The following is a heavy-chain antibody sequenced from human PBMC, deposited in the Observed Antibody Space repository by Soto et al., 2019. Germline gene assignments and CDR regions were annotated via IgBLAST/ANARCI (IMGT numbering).Heavy chain of an antibody. Sequence: GPEVKKPGASVKVSCKGSGYTFMRYGISWVRQAPGQGLEWMGWISGYNGNTIYAEELQDRITLTTETSTSTAYMELRSLISDDTAVYYCARGSAYRTAWSFDYWGQGTLVTVSS. V-gene: IGHV1-18*01. J-gene: IGHJ4*02. CDR2: ISGYNGNT. D-gene: IGHD6-19*01. CDR1: GYTFMRYG. CDR3: ARGSAYRTAWSFDY.